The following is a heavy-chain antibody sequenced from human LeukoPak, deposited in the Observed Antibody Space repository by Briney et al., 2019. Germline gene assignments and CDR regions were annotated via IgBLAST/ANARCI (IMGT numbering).Heavy chain of an antibody. Sequence: GGALRLSCAASRFTFSSSVMHWVRPAPGKGLEWVAVISYEGSNKYYADSVKGRFTISRDNSKNTLYLQMNSLRAEDTAVYYCARVGTADACDIWGQGTMVTVSS. CDR3: ARVGTADACDI. CDR1: RFTFSSSV. D-gene: IGHD1-1*01. V-gene: IGHV3-30*03. J-gene: IGHJ3*02. CDR2: ISYEGSNK.